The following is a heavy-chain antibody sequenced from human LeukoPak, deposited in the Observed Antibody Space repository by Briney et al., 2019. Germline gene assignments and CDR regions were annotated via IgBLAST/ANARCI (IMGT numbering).Heavy chain of an antibody. V-gene: IGHV4-39*01. J-gene: IGHJ4*02. Sequence: SETLSLTCTVSGGSISSSSAYWGWIRQPPGKGLEWIGSIYYSKNTYYNPSLKSRVTISTDTSKNQFSLTLGSVSATDTAVYYCVSPRGFSYGYFDHWGQGTLVTVSS. CDR1: GGSISSSSAY. CDR2: IYYSKNT. CDR3: VSPRGFSYGYFDH. D-gene: IGHD5-18*01.